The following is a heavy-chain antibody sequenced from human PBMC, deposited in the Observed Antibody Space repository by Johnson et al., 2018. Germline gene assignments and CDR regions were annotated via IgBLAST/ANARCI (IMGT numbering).Heavy chain of an antibody. D-gene: IGHD6-19*01. J-gene: IGHJ1*01. Sequence: QVQLVQSGAEVKKPGASVKVSCKASGYTFTSYDITWVRQATGQGLEWMGWMDPNSGNTGYAQKFQGRVTMTRNTSISTAHMELSSLISEDTAVDYCARGRRAVAGPTGNFQHWGQGTLVTVSS. CDR3: ARGRRAVAGPTGNFQH. V-gene: IGHV1-8*01. CDR1: GYTFTSYD. CDR2: MDPNSGNT.